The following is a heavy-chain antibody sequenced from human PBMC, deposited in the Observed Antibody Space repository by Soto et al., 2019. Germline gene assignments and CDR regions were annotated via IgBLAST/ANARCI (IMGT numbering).Heavy chain of an antibody. D-gene: IGHD3-9*01. CDR2: ISWNSGSI. Sequence: GGSLRLSCAASGFTFDDYAMHWVRQAPGKGLEWVSGISWNSGSIGYADSVKGRFTISRDNAKNSLYLQMNSLRAEDTALYYCAKGSDILTGYSTQTFDYWGQGTPVTVSS. J-gene: IGHJ4*02. V-gene: IGHV3-9*01. CDR3: AKGSDILTGYSTQTFDY. CDR1: GFTFDDYA.